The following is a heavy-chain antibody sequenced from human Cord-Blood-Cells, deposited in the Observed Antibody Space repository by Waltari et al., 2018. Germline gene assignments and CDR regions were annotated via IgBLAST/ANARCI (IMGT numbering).Heavy chain of an antibody. CDR3: AKAAGDAALGFDY. D-gene: IGHD3-16*01. V-gene: IGHV3-30*18. Sequence: QVQLVESGGGVVQPGRSLRLYCAASGFTFSRYGMLWVRQAPGKGLEWVAVISYDGSNKYYADSVKGRFTISRDNSKNTLYLQMNSLRAEDTAVYYCAKAAGDAALGFDYWGQGTLVTVSS. J-gene: IGHJ4*02. CDR2: ISYDGSNK. CDR1: GFTFSRYG.